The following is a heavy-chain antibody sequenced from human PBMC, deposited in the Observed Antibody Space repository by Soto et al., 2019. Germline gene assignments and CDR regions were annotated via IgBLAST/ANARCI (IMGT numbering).Heavy chain of an antibody. D-gene: IGHD3-10*01. V-gene: IGHV3-7*01. CDR2: IKEDGSEK. Sequence: EVQVVESGGGLVQPGGSLSLSCEASGFTFSRYWMSWFRQAPGTGLAWVANIKEDGSEKYYVDSVKGRFTISRDNAKNSMYLQMNTLRAEDTAVYYCARGRWFGELFYFDCWGQGTLVTVSS. CDR1: GFTFSRYW. J-gene: IGHJ4*02. CDR3: ARGRWFGELFYFDC.